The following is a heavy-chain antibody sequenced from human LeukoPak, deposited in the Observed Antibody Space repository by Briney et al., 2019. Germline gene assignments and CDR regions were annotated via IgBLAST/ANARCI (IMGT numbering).Heavy chain of an antibody. CDR3: ARGYSSGWYEYYFDY. J-gene: IGHJ4*02. CDR1: GFTVSSNY. D-gene: IGHD6-19*01. V-gene: IGHV3-66*01. CDR2: IYSGGST. Sequence: GGSLRLSCAASGFTVSSNYMSWVPQAPGKGLEWVSVIYSGGSTYYADSVKGRFTISRDNSKNTLYLQMNSLRAEDTAMYYCARGYSSGWYEYYFDYWGQGTLVTVSS.